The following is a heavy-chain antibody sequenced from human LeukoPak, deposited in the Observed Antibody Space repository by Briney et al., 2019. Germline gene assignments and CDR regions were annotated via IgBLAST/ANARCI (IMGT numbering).Heavy chain of an antibody. V-gene: IGHV3-30*18. CDR1: GFTFSSYG. D-gene: IGHD2-21*02. J-gene: IGHJ3*02. Sequence: PGRSLRLSCAASGFTFSSYGMHWVRQAPGKGLEWVAVISYDGSNKYYADSVKGRFTISRDNSKNTLYLQMNSLRAEDTAVYYCAKDLPPYCGGDCYSYDNAFDIWGQGTMVTVSS. CDR3: AKDLPPYCGGDCYSYDNAFDI. CDR2: ISYDGSNK.